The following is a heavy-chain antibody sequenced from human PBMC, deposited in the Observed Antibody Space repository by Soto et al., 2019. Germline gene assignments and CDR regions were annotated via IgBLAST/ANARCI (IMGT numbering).Heavy chain of an antibody. CDR1: GGSIGSGGYY. Sequence: ASETLSLTCTVSGGSIGSGGYYWSWNRQHPGKGLEWIGYIYYSGSTYYNPSLKSRLTLSVDSSQTQFSLKLTSVTAADSAFYYCARIHWAQSSLDYWGRGILVTVSS. CDR2: IYYSGST. CDR3: ARIHWAQSSLDY. V-gene: IGHV4-31*03. J-gene: IGHJ4*02. D-gene: IGHD6-19*01.